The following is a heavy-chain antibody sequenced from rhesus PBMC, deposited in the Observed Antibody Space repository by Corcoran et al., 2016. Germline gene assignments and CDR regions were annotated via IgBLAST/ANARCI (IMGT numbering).Heavy chain of an antibody. D-gene: IGHD4-29*01. Sequence: QVQLQESGPGLVKPSETLSHTCAVSGGSIRSRYYYWSWIRQAPGKGREWIGSISYRGSTSYNPSLKSRVTISRDTSKNQFSLKLSSVTAADTAVYYCARKQKQLGYFEFWGQGALVTVSS. V-gene: IGHV4-122*02. CDR3: ARKQKQLGYFEF. CDR2: ISYRGST. J-gene: IGHJ1*01. CDR1: GGSIRSRYYY.